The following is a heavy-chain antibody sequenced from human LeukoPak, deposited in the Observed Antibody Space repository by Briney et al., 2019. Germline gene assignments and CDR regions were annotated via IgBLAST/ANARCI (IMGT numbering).Heavy chain of an antibody. CDR1: GGSFSGFY. J-gene: IGHJ5*02. V-gene: IGHV4-34*01. CDR3: AGGLRFGLGFDP. CDR2: ITHSGST. Sequence: SETLSLTCTVSGGSFSGFYWNWIRQPPGKGLEWIGEITHSGSTNYNPSLKSRVTISVDTSKNQFSLKLSSVTAADTAVHYCAGGLRFGLGFDPWGQGTLVTVSS. D-gene: IGHD3-10*01.